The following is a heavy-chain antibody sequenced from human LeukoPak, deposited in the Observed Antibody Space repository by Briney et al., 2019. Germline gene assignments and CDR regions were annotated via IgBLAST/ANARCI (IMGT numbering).Heavy chain of an antibody. CDR3: ARRLRGQLDAFDI. V-gene: IGHV4-38-2*02. D-gene: IGHD3-16*01. J-gene: IGHJ3*02. CDR2: IYHAGAT. Sequence: SETLSLTCTVSNFSITNNYYWVWLRQPPGKRLEWIGSIYHAGATFYNPSLQSRVTISLDTANNQFSLKLSSLTAADTAIYYCARRLRGQLDAFDIWGQGTVVVVPS. CDR1: NFSITNNYY.